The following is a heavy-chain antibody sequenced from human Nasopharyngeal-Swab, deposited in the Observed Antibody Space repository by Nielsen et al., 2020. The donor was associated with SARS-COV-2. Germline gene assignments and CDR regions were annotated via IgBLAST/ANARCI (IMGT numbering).Heavy chain of an antibody. CDR2: ISYDGSNK. J-gene: IGHJ4*02. Sequence: GESLKISCAASGFTFSSYGMHWVRQAPGKGLEWVAVISYDGSNKYYADSVKGRFTISRDNSKNTLYLQMNGLRAEDTAVYYCAKGGWIAVAGPRDWGQGTLVTVSS. V-gene: IGHV3-30*18. D-gene: IGHD6-19*01. CDR1: GFTFSSYG. CDR3: AKGGWIAVAGPRD.